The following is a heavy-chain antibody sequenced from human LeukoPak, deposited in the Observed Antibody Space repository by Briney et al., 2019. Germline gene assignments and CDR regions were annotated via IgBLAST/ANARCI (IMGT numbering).Heavy chain of an antibody. CDR2: IYYSGST. Sequence: SETLSLTCTVSGGSISSSSYYWGWIRQPPGKGLEWIGSIYYSGSTYYNPSLKSRVTISVDTSKNQFSLKLSSVTAADTAVYYCATSTGTFDYWGQGTLVIVSS. D-gene: IGHD1-1*01. V-gene: IGHV4-39*07. J-gene: IGHJ4*02. CDR1: GGSISSSSYY. CDR3: ATSTGTFDY.